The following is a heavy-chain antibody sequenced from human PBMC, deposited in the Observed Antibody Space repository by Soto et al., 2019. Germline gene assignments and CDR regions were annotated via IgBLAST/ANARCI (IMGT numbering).Heavy chain of an antibody. D-gene: IGHD2-15*01. V-gene: IGHV4-30-4*01. CDR1: GGSISSGDYY. CDR3: ARDPVFVSGGSWSFDY. J-gene: IGHJ4*02. CDR2: IYYSGST. Sequence: SETLSLTCTVSGGSISSGDYYWSWIRQPPGKGLEWIGYIYYSGSTYYNPSLKSRVTISVDTSKNQFSLKLSSVTAADTAVYYCARDPVFVSGGSWSFDYWGQGTLVTVSS.